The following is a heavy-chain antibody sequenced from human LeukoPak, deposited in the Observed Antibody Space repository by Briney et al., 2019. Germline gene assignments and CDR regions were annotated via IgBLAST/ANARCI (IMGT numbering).Heavy chain of an antibody. CDR1: GFTFSSYA. D-gene: IGHD6-19*01. CDR2: ISGSGGST. Sequence: GGSLRLSCAASGFTFSSYAMSWVRQAPGKGLEWVSAISGSGGSTYYADSVKGRFTISRDNSKNTLYLQMNSLRAEDTAVYYCASYSSGLSDYYGMDVWGQGTTVTVSS. CDR3: ASYSSGLSDYYGMDV. J-gene: IGHJ6*02. V-gene: IGHV3-23*01.